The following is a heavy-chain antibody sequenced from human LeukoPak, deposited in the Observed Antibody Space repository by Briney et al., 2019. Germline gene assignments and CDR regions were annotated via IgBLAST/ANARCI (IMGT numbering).Heavy chain of an antibody. Sequence: MASETLSLTCAVYGGSFSGYYWSWIRQPPGKGLEWIGEINHSGSTNYNPSLKRRVTISVDTSKNQFSLKLSSVTAADTAVYYCARSYGDTRLTDYWGQGTLVTVSS. J-gene: IGHJ4*02. D-gene: IGHD4-17*01. CDR2: INHSGST. CDR3: ARSYGDTRLTDY. CDR1: GGSFSGYY. V-gene: IGHV4-34*01.